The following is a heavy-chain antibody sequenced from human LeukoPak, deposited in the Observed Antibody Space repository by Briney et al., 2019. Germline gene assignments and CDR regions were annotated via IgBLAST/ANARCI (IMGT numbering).Heavy chain of an antibody. CDR1: GGSISSSNW. CDR3: ARAVGSGSFQTYYYYMDV. V-gene: IGHV4-4*02. J-gene: IGHJ6*03. Sequence: PSGTLSLTCAVSGGSISSSNWWSWVRQPPGKGLEWIGEIYHSGSTNYNPSLKSRVTMSVDTSKNQFSLKLSSETAADTAVYYCARAVGSGSFQTYYYYMDVWGKGTTVTISS. D-gene: IGHD3-10*01. CDR2: IYHSGST.